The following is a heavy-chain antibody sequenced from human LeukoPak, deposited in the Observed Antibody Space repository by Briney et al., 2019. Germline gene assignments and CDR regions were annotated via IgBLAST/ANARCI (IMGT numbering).Heavy chain of an antibody. V-gene: IGHV4-61*02. CDR1: GGSISSGSYY. D-gene: IGHD3-10*01. CDR3: ARAIYGSGSYLRGSFDY. CDR2: IYTSGST. J-gene: IGHJ4*02. Sequence: SETLSLTCTVSGGSISSGSYYWSWIRQPAGKGLEWIGRIYTSGSTNYNPSLKSRVTISVDTSKNQFSLKLSSVTAADTAVYYGARAIYGSGSYLRGSFDYWGQGTLVTVSS.